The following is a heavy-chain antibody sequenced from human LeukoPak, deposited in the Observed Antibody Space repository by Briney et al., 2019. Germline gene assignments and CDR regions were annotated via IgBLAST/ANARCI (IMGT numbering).Heavy chain of an antibody. D-gene: IGHD2-8*01. CDR1: GYTFSVNY. CDR2: INPNSGDT. J-gene: IGHJ4*02. V-gene: IGHV1-2*02. CDR3: ATLMAHLDY. Sequence: ASVKVSCKASGYTFSVNYMHWVRQAPGQGLEWMGWINPNSGDTNYAQKFQGRVTMTRDTTFSTAYMELSRLRSDDTAVFYCATLMAHLDYWGQGTLVTVSS.